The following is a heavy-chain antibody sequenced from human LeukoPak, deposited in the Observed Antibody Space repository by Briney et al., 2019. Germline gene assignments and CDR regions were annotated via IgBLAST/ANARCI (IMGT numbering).Heavy chain of an antibody. CDR3: ARVGSYAFDI. J-gene: IGHJ3*02. CDR1: GVSISSGGHS. CDR2: IYHSGSGST. V-gene: IGHV4-30-2*01. Sequence: SETLSLTCTVSGVSISSGGHSWSWIRQPPGKGLEWIGYIYHSGSGSTYYNPSLKSRVTISIDKSKNQFSLKLNSVTAADTAVYYCARVGSYAFDIWGQGTVVTVSP.